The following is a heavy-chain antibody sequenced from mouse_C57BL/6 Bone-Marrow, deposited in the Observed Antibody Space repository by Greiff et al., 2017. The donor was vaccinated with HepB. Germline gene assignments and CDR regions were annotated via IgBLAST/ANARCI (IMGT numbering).Heavy chain of an antibody. V-gene: IGHV1-64*01. D-gene: IGHD1-1*01. CDR2: IHPNSGST. Sequence: QVQLQQPGAELVKPGASVKLSCKASGYTFTSYWMHWVKQRPGQGLEWIGMIHPNSGSTNYNEKFKSKATLTVDKSSSTAYMQLSSLTSEDSEVYYCARGDYYGSSYYYAMDYWGQGTSVTVSS. CDR1: GYTFTSYW. CDR3: ARGDYYGSSYYYAMDY. J-gene: IGHJ4*01.